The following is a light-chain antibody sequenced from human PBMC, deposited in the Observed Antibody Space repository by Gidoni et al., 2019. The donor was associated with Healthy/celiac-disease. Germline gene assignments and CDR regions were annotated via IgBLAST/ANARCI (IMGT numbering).Light chain of an antibody. CDR2: GAS. J-gene: IGKJ2*01. CDR3: QQYNNWPLYT. CDR1: PSVSSN. Sequence: EIVMTQSPATLSVSPVERATLSCRASPSVSSNLAWYLQKPGQAPRLLIYGASTSATCIPARFSGSGSGTEFTLTISSLQSEAFAVYYCQQYNNWPLYTFGQGTKLEIQ. V-gene: IGKV3-15*01.